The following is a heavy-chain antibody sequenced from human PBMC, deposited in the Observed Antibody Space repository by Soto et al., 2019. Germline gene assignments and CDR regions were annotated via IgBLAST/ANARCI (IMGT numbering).Heavy chain of an antibody. CDR3: ARDGFGYCSGGSCPPGY. D-gene: IGHD2-15*01. CDR1: SVSITSSNW. J-gene: IGHJ4*02. CDR2: IYYSGST. V-gene: IGHV4-4*02. Sequence: SETLSLTCDVSSVSITSSNWWTWVRQPPGKGLEWIGYIYYSGSTYYNPSLKSRVTISVDTSKNQFSLKLSSVTAADTAVYYCARDGFGYCSGGSCPPGYWGQGTLVTVS.